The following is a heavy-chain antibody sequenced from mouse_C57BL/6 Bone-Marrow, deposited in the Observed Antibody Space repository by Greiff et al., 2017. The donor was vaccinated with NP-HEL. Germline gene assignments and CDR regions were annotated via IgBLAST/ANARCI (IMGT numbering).Heavy chain of an antibody. J-gene: IGHJ1*03. CDR3: TYYGSRDWYFDV. D-gene: IGHD1-1*01. V-gene: IGHV1-5*01. CDR2: IYPGNSDT. Sequence: EVQLQQSGTVLARPGASVKMSCKTSGYTFTSYWMHWVKQRPGQGLKWIGAIYPGNSDTSYNQKFKGKAKLTAVTSASTAYMELSSLTNEDSAVYYCTYYGSRDWYFDVWGTGTTVTVSS. CDR1: GYTFTSYW.